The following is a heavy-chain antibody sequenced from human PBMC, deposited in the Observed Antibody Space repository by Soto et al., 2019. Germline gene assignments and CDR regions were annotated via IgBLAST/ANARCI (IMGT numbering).Heavy chain of an antibody. D-gene: IGHD3-22*01. Sequence: SETLSLTCTVSGGSISSSSYYWGWIRQPPGKGLEWIGSIYYSGSTYYNPSLKSRVTISVDTSKNQFSLKLSSVTAADTAVYYCASISYDSSGYWGQGTLVTVS. V-gene: IGHV4-39*01. CDR2: IYYSGST. CDR1: GGSISSSSYY. J-gene: IGHJ4*02. CDR3: ASISYDSSGY.